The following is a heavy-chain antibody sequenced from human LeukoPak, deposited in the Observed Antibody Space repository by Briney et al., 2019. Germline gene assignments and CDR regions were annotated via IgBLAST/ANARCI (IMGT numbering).Heavy chain of an antibody. J-gene: IGHJ4*02. CDR1: GFTFSDYY. Sequence: PGGSLRLSCAASGFTFSDYYMSWIRQAPGKGLEWVSYISSSGSTIYYADSVKGRFTISRDNAKNSLYLQMNSLRAEDTAVYYCARNAYYYDSSGYYWVYWGQGTLVTVSS. D-gene: IGHD3-22*01. CDR2: ISSSGSTI. V-gene: IGHV3-11*04. CDR3: ARNAYYYDSSGYYWVY.